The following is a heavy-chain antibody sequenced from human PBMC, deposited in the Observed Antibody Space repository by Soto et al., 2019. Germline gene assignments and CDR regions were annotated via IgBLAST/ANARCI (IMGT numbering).Heavy chain of an antibody. CDR3: AREAMALAGDYFDY. CDR2: IYYSGST. CDR1: GGSISSGGYY. D-gene: IGHD6-19*01. Sequence: SETLSLTCTVSGGSISSGGYYWSWIRQHPGKGLEWIGYIYYSGSTYYNPSLKSRVTISVDTSKNQFSLKLSSVTAADTAVHYCAREAMALAGDYFDYWGQGTLVTVSS. V-gene: IGHV4-31*03. J-gene: IGHJ4*02.